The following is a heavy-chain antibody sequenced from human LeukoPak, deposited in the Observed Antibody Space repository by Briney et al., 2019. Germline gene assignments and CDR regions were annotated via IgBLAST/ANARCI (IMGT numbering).Heavy chain of an antibody. V-gene: IGHV3-30*04. CDR1: GFTFSSYA. CDR2: ISYDGSNK. CDR3: ARVGEVVRGVDIDY. Sequence: GRSLRLSCAASGFTFSSYAMHWVRQAPGKGLEWVAVISYDGSNKYYADSVKGRFTISRDNSKNTLYLQMNSLRAEDTAVYYCARVGEVVRGVDIDYWGQGTLVTVSS. D-gene: IGHD3-10*01. J-gene: IGHJ4*02.